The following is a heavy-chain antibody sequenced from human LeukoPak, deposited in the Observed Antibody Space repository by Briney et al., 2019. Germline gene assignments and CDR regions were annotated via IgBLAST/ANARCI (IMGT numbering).Heavy chain of an antibody. J-gene: IGHJ5*02. CDR2: IYYSGST. D-gene: IGHD6-13*01. V-gene: IGHV4-39*07. CDR1: DGTISSSSYY. Sequence: SETLSLTCTVSDGTISSSSYYWGWIRQPPGKGLEWIGSIYYSGSTYYNPSLKSRVTISVDTSKNQFSLKLSSVTAADRAVYYCARVQQQLVLSWGQGTLVTVSS. CDR3: ARVQQQLVLS.